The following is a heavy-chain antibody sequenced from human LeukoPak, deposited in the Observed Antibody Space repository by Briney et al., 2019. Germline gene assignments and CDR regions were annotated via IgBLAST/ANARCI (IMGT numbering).Heavy chain of an antibody. CDR1: GFTFSSYA. CDR3: ARAGYSSGWYACY. CDR2: ISYDGSNK. Sequence: GSLRLSCAASGFTFSSYAMHWVRQAPGKGLEWVAVISYDGSNKYYADSVKGRFTISRDNSKNTLYLQMNSLRAEDTAVYYCARAGYSSGWYACYWGQGTLVTVSS. D-gene: IGHD6-19*01. V-gene: IGHV3-30*04. J-gene: IGHJ4*02.